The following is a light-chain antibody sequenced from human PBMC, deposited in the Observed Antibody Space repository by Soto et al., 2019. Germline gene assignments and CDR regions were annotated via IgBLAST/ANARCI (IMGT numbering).Light chain of an antibody. CDR3: QSYDSSLSGVV. V-gene: IGLV1-40*01. J-gene: IGLJ1*01. CDR2: GNS. Sequence: QSVLTQPPSVSGAPGQRVTISCTGSSSSIGAGYDVHWYQQLPGTAPKLLIYGNSNRPSGVPDRFSGSKSGTSASLAITGLQAEDEADYYCQSYDSSLSGVVFGIGTKVTVL. CDR1: SSSIGAGYD.